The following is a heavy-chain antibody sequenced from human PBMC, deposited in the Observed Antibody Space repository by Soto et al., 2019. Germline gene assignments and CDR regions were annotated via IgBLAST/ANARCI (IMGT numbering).Heavy chain of an antibody. CDR3: ARHNPWLIAVAGDYYYGMDV. V-gene: IGHV5-10-1*01. CDR1: GYSFTSYW. CDR2: IDPSDSYT. J-gene: IGHJ6*02. D-gene: IGHD6-19*01. Sequence: PGESLKISCKGSGYSFTSYWISWVRQMPGKGLEWMGRIDPSDSYTNYSPSFQGHVTISADKSISTAYLQWSSLKASDTAMYYCARHNPWLIAVAGDYYYGMDVWGQGTPVTVSS.